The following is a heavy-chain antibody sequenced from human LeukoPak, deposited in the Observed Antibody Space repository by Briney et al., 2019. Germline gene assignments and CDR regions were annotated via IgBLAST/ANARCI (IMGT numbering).Heavy chain of an antibody. V-gene: IGHV3-21*01. CDR1: GFTFSTYS. CDR3: ARAPRISGHYHFDY. J-gene: IGHJ4*02. D-gene: IGHD5-12*01. Sequence: PGGSLRLSCTASGFTFSTYSMNWVRQAPGKGLEWVASISDRGTYIYYADSVKGRFTISRDNAKNSLYLQMSSLRVEDTAVYFCARAPRISGHYHFDYWGQGILVTVSS. CDR2: ISDRGTYI.